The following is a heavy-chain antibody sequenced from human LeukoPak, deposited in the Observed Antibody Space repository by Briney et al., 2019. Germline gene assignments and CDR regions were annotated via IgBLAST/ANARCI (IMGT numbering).Heavy chain of an antibody. CDR1: GYSISSGYY. Sequence: PSETLSLTCAVSGYSISSGYYWGWIRQPPGKGLEWIGSIYHSGSTYYNPSLKSRVTISVDTSKNQFSLKLSSVTAADTAVYYCARQSVTAAYDYWGQGTLVTVSS. CDR2: IYHSGST. CDR3: ARQSVTAAYDY. V-gene: IGHV4-38-2*01. J-gene: IGHJ4*02. D-gene: IGHD6-13*01.